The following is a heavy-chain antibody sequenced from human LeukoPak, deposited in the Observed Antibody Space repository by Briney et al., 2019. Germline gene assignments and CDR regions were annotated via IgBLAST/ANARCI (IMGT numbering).Heavy chain of an antibody. D-gene: IGHD6-19*01. CDR3: VQTTGWLGFDY. Sequence: SETLSLICTTSGVSISRFYWSWVRQPPGKGLEWIANIYNGVPTFFNPSLKSRATISVDTSKGQFSLQLASVTAADTAVYYCVQTTGWLGFDYWGQGILVTVSS. V-gene: IGHV4-4*09. CDR1: GVSISRFY. CDR2: IYNGVPT. J-gene: IGHJ4*02.